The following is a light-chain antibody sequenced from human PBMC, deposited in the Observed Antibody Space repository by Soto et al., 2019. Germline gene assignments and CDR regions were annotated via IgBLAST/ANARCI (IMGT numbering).Light chain of an antibody. CDR1: QNITSF. Sequence: DIQMTQSPPSLSASVGDRVTIACRASQNITSFLNWYQQKPGKAPKLLIYAASTLQSGVPSRFSGSGFGTDFTLTISSLQPEDFATYYCQQSYDLFSFGPGTKVDF. J-gene: IGKJ3*01. V-gene: IGKV1-39*01. CDR2: AAS. CDR3: QQSYDLFS.